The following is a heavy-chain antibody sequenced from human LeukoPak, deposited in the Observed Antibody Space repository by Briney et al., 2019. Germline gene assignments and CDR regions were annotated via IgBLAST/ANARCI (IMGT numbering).Heavy chain of an antibody. CDR1: GYTFTSYA. CDR2: INAGNGNT. J-gene: IGHJ4*02. D-gene: IGHD3-3*01. CDR3: AIPPRRGFLEWLFALDY. V-gene: IGHV1-3*01. Sequence: GASVKVSCKASGYTFTSYAMHWVRQAPGQRLEWMGWINAGNGNTKYSQKFQGRVTITRDTSASTAYMELSSLRPEDTAVYYCAIPPRRGFLEWLFALDYWGQGTLVTVSS.